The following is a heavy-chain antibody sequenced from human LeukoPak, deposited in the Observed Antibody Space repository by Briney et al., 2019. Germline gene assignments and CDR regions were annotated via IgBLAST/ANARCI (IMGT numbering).Heavy chain of an antibody. J-gene: IGHJ4*02. CDR2: ISGSGGST. CDR3: AKDYCSGSSCYSGLDF. D-gene: IGHD2-15*01. Sequence: GGSLRLSCAASGFTFSSYAMSWVRQAPGKGLEWVSVISGSGGSTYYADSVKGRFTISRDNSKNTLYMQMNSLRAEDTAVYYCAKDYCSGSSCYSGLDFWGQGALVTVSS. V-gene: IGHV3-23*01. CDR1: GFTFSSYA.